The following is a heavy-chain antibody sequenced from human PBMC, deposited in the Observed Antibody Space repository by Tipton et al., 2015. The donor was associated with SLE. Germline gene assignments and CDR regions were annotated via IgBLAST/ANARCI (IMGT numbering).Heavy chain of an antibody. CDR2: IYYSGST. V-gene: IGHV4-59*01. D-gene: IGHD3-10*01. CDR3: ARDRGIGSGWRSFDY. Sequence: TLSLTCTVSGGSISSYYWSWIRQPPGKGLEWIGYIYYSGSTYYNPSLKSRVTISVDTSKNQFSLKLSSVTAADTAVYYCARDRGIGSGWRSFDYWGQGTLVTVSS. CDR1: GGSISSYY. J-gene: IGHJ4*02.